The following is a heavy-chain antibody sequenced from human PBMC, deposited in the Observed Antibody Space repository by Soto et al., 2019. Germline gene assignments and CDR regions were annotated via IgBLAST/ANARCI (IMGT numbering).Heavy chain of an antibody. CDR3: ARNQPQRYCSGGTCRPAYGMDV. CDR1: GGSISSDSFY. J-gene: IGHJ6*02. CDR2: IYYSGDT. V-gene: IGHV4-39*01. Sequence: PSETLSLTCTVSGGSISSDSFYWAWIRQPPGKGLEWIGIIYYSGDTYYNPSLAGRLTMSVDTSNQFSLTLRSVTAADTALYYCARNQPQRYCSGGTCRPAYGMDVWGQGTTGTVS. D-gene: IGHD2-15*01.